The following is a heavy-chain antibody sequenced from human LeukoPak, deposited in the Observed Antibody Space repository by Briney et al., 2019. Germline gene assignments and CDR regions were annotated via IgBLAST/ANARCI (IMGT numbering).Heavy chain of an antibody. CDR3: ARGRSR. CDR1: GGSFRGYY. J-gene: IGHJ4*02. CDR2: INHSGST. V-gene: IGHV4-34*01. Sequence: SETLSLPCAVYGGSFRGYYWSWIRQPPGKGLEWIGEINHSGSTNYNPSLKSRVTISVDTSKNQFSLKLSSVTAADTAVYYCARGRSRWGQGTLVTVSS. D-gene: IGHD2-2*01.